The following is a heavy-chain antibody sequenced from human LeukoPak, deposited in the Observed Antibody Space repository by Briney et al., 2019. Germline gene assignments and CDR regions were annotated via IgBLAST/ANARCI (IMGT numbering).Heavy chain of an antibody. Sequence: RTGGSLRLSCAASGFTFDDYGMSWVRQAPGKGLEWVSGINWNGGSTGYADSVKGRFTISRDNAKNSLYLQMNSLRAEDTALYYCARNYYHSSGYSSWGQGTLVTVSS. D-gene: IGHD3-22*01. J-gene: IGHJ4*02. CDR3: ARNYYHSSGYSS. CDR1: GFTFDDYG. V-gene: IGHV3-20*04. CDR2: INWNGGST.